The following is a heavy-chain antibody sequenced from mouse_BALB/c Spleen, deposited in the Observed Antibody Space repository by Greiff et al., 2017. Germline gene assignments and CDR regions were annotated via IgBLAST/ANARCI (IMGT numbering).Heavy chain of an antibody. J-gene: IGHJ3*01. CDR2: ISDGGSYT. Sequence: DVMLVESGGGLVKPGGSLKLSCAASGFTFSDYYMYWVRQTPEKRLEWVATISDGGSYTYYPDSVKGRFTISRDNAKNNLYLQMSSLKSEDTAMYYCARDGLRRSFAYWGQGTLVTVSA. D-gene: IGHD2-4*01. CDR3: ARDGLRRSFAY. V-gene: IGHV5-4*02. CDR1: GFTFSDYY.